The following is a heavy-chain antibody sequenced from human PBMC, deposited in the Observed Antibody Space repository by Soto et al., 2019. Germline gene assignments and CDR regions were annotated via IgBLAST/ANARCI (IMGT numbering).Heavy chain of an antibody. J-gene: IGHJ5*02. CDR2: MNPGSGDT. D-gene: IGHD5-18*01. CDR3: ARMASFGSLNWFDP. CDR1: GYAFTNND. Sequence: ASVKVSCKASGYAFTNNDVTWVRQATGQGLEWMGWMNPGSGDTGYAQKFQGRVTMTRNISIATAYMELSSLRSEDTAIYYCARMASFGSLNWFDPWGQGTLVTVSS. V-gene: IGHV1-8*01.